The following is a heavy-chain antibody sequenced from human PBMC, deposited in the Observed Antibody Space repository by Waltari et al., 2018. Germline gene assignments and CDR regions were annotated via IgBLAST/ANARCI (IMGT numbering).Heavy chain of an antibody. CDR1: GGSFSGYS. V-gene: IGHV4-34*01. D-gene: IGHD3-22*01. J-gene: IGHJ3*02. CDR2: INHSGST. CDR3: AAITMIVVVSIDALDI. Sequence: QVQLQQWGAGLLKPSETLSLTCAVYGGSFSGYSWSWIRQPPGKGLEWIGEINHSGSTNYNPSLKSRVTISVDTSKNQFSLKLSSVTAADTAVYYCAAITMIVVVSIDALDIWGQGTMVTVSS.